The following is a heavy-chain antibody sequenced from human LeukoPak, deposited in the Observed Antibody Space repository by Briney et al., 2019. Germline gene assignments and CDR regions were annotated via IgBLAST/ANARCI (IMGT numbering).Heavy chain of an antibody. CDR1: RMMFSSYE. CDR3: ASAMLASDSSGYYTSDYLEH. Sequence: PGGSLTLSCTASRMMFSSYEMLWVRQAPGKGLQWISYISSSGNTRKYADSVKGRFTISRDNAKKSLQLEMSGLRGDDSAIYYCASAMLASDSSGYYTSDYLEHWGQGTLVSVSS. V-gene: IGHV3-48*03. D-gene: IGHD3-22*01. CDR2: ISSSGNTR. J-gene: IGHJ4*02.